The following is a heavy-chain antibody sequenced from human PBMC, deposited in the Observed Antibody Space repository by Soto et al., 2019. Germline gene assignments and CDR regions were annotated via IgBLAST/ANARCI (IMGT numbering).Heavy chain of an antibody. V-gene: IGHV3-21*01. CDR1: GFTFSSYS. CDR2: ISSSSYYI. D-gene: IGHD3-22*01. Sequence: GGSLRLSCAASGFTFSSYSLNWVRQAPGKGLEWVSSISSSSYYIYYADSVKGRFTISRDNAKNSLYLQMNSLRAEDTAVYYCTRALPLRGGGLWNYDSSDYYAMDVWGQGTTVTVSS. J-gene: IGHJ6*02. CDR3: TRALPLRGGGLWNYDSSDYYAMDV.